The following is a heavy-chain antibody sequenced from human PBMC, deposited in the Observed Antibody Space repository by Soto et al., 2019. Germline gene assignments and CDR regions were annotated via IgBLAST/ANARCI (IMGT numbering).Heavy chain of an antibody. Sequence: SGPTMVNPTQTLTLTCSFSGFSLSTSGVGVGWIRQPPGKALEWLAHIYWSGDEHYRPSLKSRLSITKDTAKNQVVLTMTNMDPVDTATYYCARGLAALPVFALDIWGQGTMVTVSS. CDR2: IYWSGDE. J-gene: IGHJ3*02. CDR3: ARGLAALPVFALDI. CDR1: GFSLSTSGVG. V-gene: IGHV2-5*01. D-gene: IGHD6-6*01.